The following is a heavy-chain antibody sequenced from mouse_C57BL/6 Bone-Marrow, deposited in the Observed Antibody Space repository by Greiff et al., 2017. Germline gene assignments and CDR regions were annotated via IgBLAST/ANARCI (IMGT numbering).Heavy chain of an antibody. J-gene: IGHJ4*01. D-gene: IGHD3-2*02. V-gene: IGHV1-64*01. CDR1: GYTFTSYW. Sequence: QVQLQQSGAELVKPGASVKLSCKASGYTFTSYWMHWVKQRPGQGLEWIGMFHPNSGSTNYNEKFKSKATLTVDKSSSTAYMQLSSLTSEDSAVYYWARRQLMPGAIDYWGQGTSVTVSS. CDR2: FHPNSGST. CDR3: ARRQLMPGAIDY.